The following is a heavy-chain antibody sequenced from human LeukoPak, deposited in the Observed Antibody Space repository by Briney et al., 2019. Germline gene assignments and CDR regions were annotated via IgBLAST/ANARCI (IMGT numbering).Heavy chain of an antibody. J-gene: IGHJ3*02. CDR2: ISYAGST. V-gene: IGHV4-59*08. Sequence: SETLSLTCSVSGGSISSYYWSWIRQPPGEGLEWIGYISYAGSTAYNPSLKSRVTISADTSKNQFYPKLNSVTAANTAVYYCARRSIVGATAYRGIGAFDIWGQGTMVTVSS. D-gene: IGHD1-26*01. CDR1: GGSISSYY. CDR3: ARRSIVGATAYRGIGAFDI.